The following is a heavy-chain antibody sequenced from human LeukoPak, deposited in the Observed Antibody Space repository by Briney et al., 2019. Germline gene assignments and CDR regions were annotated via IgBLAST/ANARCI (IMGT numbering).Heavy chain of an antibody. J-gene: IGHJ4*02. CDR3: ARDFDFWSLKYYFDY. CDR2: ISYDGSNK. D-gene: IGHD3-3*01. V-gene: IGHV3-30-3*01. Sequence: GRSLRLSCAASGFTFSSYAMHWVRQAPGKGLEWVAVISYDGSNKYYADSVKGRFTISRDNSKNTLYLQMNSLRAEDTAVYYCARDFDFWSLKYYFDYWGQGTLVTVSS. CDR1: GFTFSSYA.